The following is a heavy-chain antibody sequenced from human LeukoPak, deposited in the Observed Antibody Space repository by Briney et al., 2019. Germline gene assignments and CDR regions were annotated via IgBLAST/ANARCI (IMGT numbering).Heavy chain of an antibody. Sequence: SETLSLTCAVYGGSFSGYYWSWIRQPPGKGLEWIGEINHSGSTNYNPSLKSRVTMSVDTSKNQFSLKLSSVTAADTAVYYCARGYSGYERKFDYWGQGTLVTVSS. D-gene: IGHD5-12*01. CDR2: INHSGST. CDR1: GGSFSGYY. V-gene: IGHV4-34*01. J-gene: IGHJ4*02. CDR3: ARGYSGYERKFDY.